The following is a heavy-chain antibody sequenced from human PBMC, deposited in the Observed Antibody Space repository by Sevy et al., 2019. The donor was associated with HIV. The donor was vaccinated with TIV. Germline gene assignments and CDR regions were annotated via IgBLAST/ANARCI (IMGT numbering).Heavy chain of an antibody. Sequence: GGSLRLSCAASGFTFSTYSMNWVRQAPGRGLEWVSSISSTSNYIYYADSVKGRFTISRNNAKNSLYLQINSLRAEDTAVFYCARGYDFWSGYYTPDWYFDLWGRGTLVTVSS. D-gene: IGHD3-3*01. CDR3: ARGYDFWSGYYTPDWYFDL. J-gene: IGHJ2*01. CDR2: ISSTSNYI. CDR1: GFTFSTYS. V-gene: IGHV3-21*01.